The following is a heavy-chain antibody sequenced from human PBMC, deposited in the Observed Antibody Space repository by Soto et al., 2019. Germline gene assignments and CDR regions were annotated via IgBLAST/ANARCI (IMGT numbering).Heavy chain of an antibody. CDR1: GFTLSHYA. J-gene: IGHJ6*02. CDR2: IWYDGSNK. D-gene: IGHD6-13*01. Sequence: LRLSCAASGFTLSHYAMHWVRQAPGKGLEWVAQIWYDGSNKYYADSVKGRLTISRDNSKNTVFLQMNSLRAEDTAVYFCAKDGQQLAPYSMDVWGQGTTVTVSS. CDR3: AKDGQQLAPYSMDV. V-gene: IGHV3-33*03.